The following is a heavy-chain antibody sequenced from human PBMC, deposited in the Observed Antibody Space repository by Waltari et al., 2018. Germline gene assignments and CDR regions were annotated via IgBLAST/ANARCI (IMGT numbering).Heavy chain of an antibody. V-gene: IGHV3-20*01. D-gene: IGHD5-12*01. CDR1: GFTFGDYG. CDR2: INWSGGST. Sequence: EVQLVESGGGVVRPGGSLRLSCAASGFTFGDYGMSWVRLAPGKGVEVVSGINWSGGSTAYADSVKGRFTISRDNAKNSLYLQMNSLRAEDTAFYHCARDLRGYDESDYYYYFYMDVWGKGTTVTVSS. CDR3: ARDLRGYDESDYYYYFYMDV. J-gene: IGHJ6*03.